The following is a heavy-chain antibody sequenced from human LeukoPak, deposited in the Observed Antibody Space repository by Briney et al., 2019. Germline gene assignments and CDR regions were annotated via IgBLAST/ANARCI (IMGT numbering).Heavy chain of an antibody. V-gene: IGHV3-21*01. Sequence: GGSLRLSCAASGFTFSSYSMNWVRQAPGKGLEWVSSISSSSSYIYYADSVKGRFTISRDNAKNPLYLQMNSLRAEDTAVYYCARDNQWLVGSYFDYWGQGTLVTVSS. CDR2: ISSSSSYI. CDR3: ARDNQWLVGSYFDY. J-gene: IGHJ4*02. D-gene: IGHD6-19*01. CDR1: GFTFSSYS.